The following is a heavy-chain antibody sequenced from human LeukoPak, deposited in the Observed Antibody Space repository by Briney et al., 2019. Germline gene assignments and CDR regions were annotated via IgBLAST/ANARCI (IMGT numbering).Heavy chain of an antibody. Sequence: GGSLRLSCAASGFTFSDYYVSWIRQAPGKGLEWVSYISSSGSTIYYADSVKGRFTISRDNAKNSLYLQMNSLRAEDTAVYYCARVSKRWLLYDYFDYWGQGTLVTVSS. V-gene: IGHV3-11*04. J-gene: IGHJ4*02. CDR2: ISSSGSTI. CDR1: GFTFSDYY. CDR3: ARVSKRWLLYDYFDY. D-gene: IGHD3-3*01.